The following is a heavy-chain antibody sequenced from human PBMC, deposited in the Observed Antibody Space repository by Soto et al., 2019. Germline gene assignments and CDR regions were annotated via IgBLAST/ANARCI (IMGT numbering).Heavy chain of an antibody. CDR1: GGTFSSYA. J-gene: IGHJ4*02. Sequence: QVQLVQSGAEVKKPGSSVKVSCTASGGTFSSYAISWVRQAPGQGLEWRGGIIPIFGTANYSQKFQGRVTLTADQSTSTAYMELSSLRSEDTAVYYCARAQGVTYYGSGSYYVDWGQGTLVTVSS. D-gene: IGHD3-10*01. CDR2: IIPIFGTA. V-gene: IGHV1-69*01. CDR3: ARAQGVTYYGSGSYYVD.